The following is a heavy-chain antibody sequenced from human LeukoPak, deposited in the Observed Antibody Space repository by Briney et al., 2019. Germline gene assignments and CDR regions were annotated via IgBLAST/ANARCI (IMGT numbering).Heavy chain of an antibody. CDR3: AADDLNIGY. Sequence: ASVKVSCKAAGLTFSSSAMQWVRQARGQRLEWIGWIVVGSGDTNYAQKFKDRVTITRDMSASTAYMELSSLTSEDTAVYYCAADDLNIGYWGQGTLVTVSS. CDR1: GLTFSSSA. J-gene: IGHJ4*02. CDR2: IVVGSGDT. V-gene: IGHV1-58*02. D-gene: IGHD3/OR15-3a*01.